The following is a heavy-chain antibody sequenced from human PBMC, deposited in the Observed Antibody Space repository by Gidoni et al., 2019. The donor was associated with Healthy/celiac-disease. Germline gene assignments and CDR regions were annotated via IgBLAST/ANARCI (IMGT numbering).Heavy chain of an antibody. V-gene: IGHV3-30*18. D-gene: IGHD5-12*01. CDR1: GFTFSSYG. J-gene: IGHJ4*02. CDR3: AKDQLRAVATNLFDY. Sequence: QVQLVESGGGVVQPGRSLRLSCAASGFTFSSYGMHWVRQAPGKGLEWFAVISYDGSNKYYADSVKGRFTISRDNSKNTLYLQMNSLRAEDTAVYYCAKDQLRAVATNLFDYWGQGTLVTVSS. CDR2: ISYDGSNK.